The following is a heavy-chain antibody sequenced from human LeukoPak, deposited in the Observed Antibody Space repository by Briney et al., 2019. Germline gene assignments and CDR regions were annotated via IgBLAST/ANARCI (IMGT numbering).Heavy chain of an antibody. V-gene: IGHV3-30-3*01. Sequence: GGSLRLSCAASGFTFSNYAMHWVRQAPGKGLEWVAGISYDGSNKYYADAVKGRFTISRDNSKNTLYLQMNSLRAEDTAVYYCARDPSGSYYFDYWGQGTLVTVSS. CDR2: ISYDGSNK. CDR1: GFTFSNYA. CDR3: ARDPSGSYYFDY. D-gene: IGHD1-26*01. J-gene: IGHJ4*02.